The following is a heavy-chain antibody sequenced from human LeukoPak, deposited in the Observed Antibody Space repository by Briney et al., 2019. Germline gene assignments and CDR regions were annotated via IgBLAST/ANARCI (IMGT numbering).Heavy chain of an antibody. Sequence: TSETLSLTCTVSGGSISSYYWSWIRQPPGKGLEWIGYIYYSGSTNYNPSLKSRVTISVDTSKNQFSLKLTSVTAADTAVYYCTRAASSGPLFTYHMDVWGKGTTVTVSS. V-gene: IGHV4-59*12. D-gene: IGHD3-22*01. CDR3: TRAASSGPLFTYHMDV. J-gene: IGHJ6*03. CDR2: IYYSGST. CDR1: GGSISSYY.